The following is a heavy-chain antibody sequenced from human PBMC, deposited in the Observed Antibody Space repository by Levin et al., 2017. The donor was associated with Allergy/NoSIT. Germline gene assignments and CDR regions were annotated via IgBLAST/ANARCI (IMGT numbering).Heavy chain of an antibody. CDR1: GNIFNRYA. Sequence: AASVKVSCQTSGNIFNRYAITWVRQAPGQGLEWMGRIILIPGIANYARKFQGRVTMSADKSTSTAFMELSDLRFEDTAVYFCARGSGYDLPPDYWGQGTLVTVSS. CDR2: IILIPGIA. V-gene: IGHV1-69*04. J-gene: IGHJ4*02. D-gene: IGHD5-12*01. CDR3: ARGSGYDLPPDY.